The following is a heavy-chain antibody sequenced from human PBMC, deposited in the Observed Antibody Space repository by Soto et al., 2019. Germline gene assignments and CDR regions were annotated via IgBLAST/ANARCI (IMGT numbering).Heavy chain of an antibody. V-gene: IGHV4-59*08. CDR3: ARTGGGLSWNYLDYYYYYMDV. D-gene: IGHD1-7*01. CDR2: IYYSGST. Sequence: SETLSLTCTVSGGSISSYYWSWIRQPPGKGLEWIGYIYYSGSTNYNPSLKSRVTISVDTSKNQFSLKLSIVTAADTAVYYCARTGGGLSWNYLDYYYYYMDVWGKGTTVTVSS. CDR1: GGSISSYY. J-gene: IGHJ6*03.